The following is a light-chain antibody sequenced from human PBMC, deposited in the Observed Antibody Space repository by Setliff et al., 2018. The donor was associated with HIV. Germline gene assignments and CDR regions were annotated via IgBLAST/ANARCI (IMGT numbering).Light chain of an antibody. CDR1: SSNIGNNY. Sequence: QSVLTQPPSVSAAPGQKVTISCSGSSSNIGNNYVSWYQQLPGTAPKLLIYENNKRPSGIPDRFSGSKSGTSATLGITGLQTGDEADYYCGTWDSSLSVWVFGGGTK. CDR3: GTWDSSLSVWV. V-gene: IGLV1-51*02. J-gene: IGLJ3*02. CDR2: ENN.